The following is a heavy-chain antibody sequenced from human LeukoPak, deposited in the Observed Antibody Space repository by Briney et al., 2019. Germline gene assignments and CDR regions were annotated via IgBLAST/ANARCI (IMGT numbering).Heavy chain of an antibody. J-gene: IGHJ4*02. Sequence: SETLSLTCTVSGGSISSYYWNWIRQPPGKGLEWIGEINHSGNTNYNPSLKSRVTISVDTSKNQFSLKLRSVTAADTAVYYCARDPTTVVTLPYYFDDWGQGTLVTVSS. CDR2: INHSGNT. V-gene: IGHV4-34*01. D-gene: IGHD4-23*01. CDR3: ARDPTTVVTLPYYFDD. CDR1: GGSISSYY.